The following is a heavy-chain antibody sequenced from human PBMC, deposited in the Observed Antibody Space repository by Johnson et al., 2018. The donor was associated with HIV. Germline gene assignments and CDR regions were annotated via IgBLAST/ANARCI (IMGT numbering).Heavy chain of an antibody. V-gene: IGHV3-11*04. CDR2: ISRSGSTI. CDR3: ARVVPYAFDL. CDR1: GFTVSSNY. D-gene: IGHD6-6*01. J-gene: IGHJ3*01. Sequence: QVQLVESGGGLVQPGGSLRLSCAASGFTVSSNYMSWVRQAPGKGLEWVSYISRSGSTIYYADSVKGRITISRDNAKKSLYLQMNSLRAEDTAVYFCARVVPYAFDLWGQGTMVTVSS.